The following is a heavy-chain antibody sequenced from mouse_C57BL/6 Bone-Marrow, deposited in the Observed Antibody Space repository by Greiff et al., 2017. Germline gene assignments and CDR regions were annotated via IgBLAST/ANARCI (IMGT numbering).Heavy chain of an antibody. D-gene: IGHD1-1*02. CDR2: FHPYNDDT. Sequence: VQRVESGAELVKPGASVKMSCKASGYTFTTYPIEWMKQNHGKSLEWIGNFHPYNDDTKYNEKFKGKATLTVEKSSSTVYLERSRLTSDYSAVYYCARGGNDGGYYFDYWGQGTTLTVSS. J-gene: IGHJ2*01. CDR3: ARGGNDGGYYFDY. CDR1: GYTFTTYP. V-gene: IGHV1-47*01.